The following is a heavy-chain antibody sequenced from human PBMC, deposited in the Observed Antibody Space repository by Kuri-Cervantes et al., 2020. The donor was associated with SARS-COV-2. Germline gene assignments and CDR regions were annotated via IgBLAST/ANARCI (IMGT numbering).Heavy chain of an antibody. Sequence: GESLKISCAASGFTVSSNYMSWVRQAPGKGLECVSVIYNVGSTYYAESVKGRFTISRDNSKNTLYLQMNSLRAEDTAVYYCAKDGGSYSFSSAYGMDVWGQGTTVTVSS. CDR1: GFTVSSNY. J-gene: IGHJ6*02. V-gene: IGHV3-53*01. CDR2: IYNVGST. D-gene: IGHD1-26*01. CDR3: AKDGGSYSFSSAYGMDV.